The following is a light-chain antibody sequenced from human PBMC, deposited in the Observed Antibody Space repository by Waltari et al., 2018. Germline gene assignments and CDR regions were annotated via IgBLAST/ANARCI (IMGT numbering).Light chain of an antibody. CDR1: SSDVGRYVL. J-gene: IGLJ2*01. CDR2: EVN. Sequence: QSALTQPAPVSGSPGQSITISCTGTSSDVGRYVLVSWYQQHPGKAPKPMIYEVNKRPSGVSDRFSGSKSGSTAFLTISGLQAEDEAHYYCCSYAGSSVFKVLFGGGTKLTVL. V-gene: IGLV2-23*02. CDR3: CSYAGSSVFKVL.